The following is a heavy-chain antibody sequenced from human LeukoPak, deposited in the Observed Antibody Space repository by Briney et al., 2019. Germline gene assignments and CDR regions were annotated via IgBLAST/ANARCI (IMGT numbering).Heavy chain of an antibody. V-gene: IGHV3-30*18. D-gene: IGHD2-8*01. Sequence: GGSLRLSCAASGFTFSSYGMHWVRQAPGKGLEWVAVISYDGSNKYYADSVKGRFTISRDNSKNTLYLKMNSLRAEDRVVYYWGKEGMVGGLPSSYSGRDVGGKGPRFTFS. CDR2: ISYDGSNK. J-gene: IGHJ6*04. CDR3: GKEGMVGGLPSSYSGRDV. CDR1: GFTFSSYG.